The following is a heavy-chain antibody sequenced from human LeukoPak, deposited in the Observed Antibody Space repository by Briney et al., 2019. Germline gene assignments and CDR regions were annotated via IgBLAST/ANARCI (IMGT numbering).Heavy chain of an antibody. Sequence: GGSLRLSCAASGFTFSSYAMSWVRQAPGKGLEWVSAISGSGGSTYYADSVKSRFTTSRDNSKNTLYLQMNSLRAEDTAVYYCAKDRGDYGDYDIFDYWGQGTLVTVSS. CDR1: GFTFSSYA. CDR2: ISGSGGST. D-gene: IGHD4-17*01. J-gene: IGHJ4*02. CDR3: AKDRGDYGDYDIFDY. V-gene: IGHV3-23*01.